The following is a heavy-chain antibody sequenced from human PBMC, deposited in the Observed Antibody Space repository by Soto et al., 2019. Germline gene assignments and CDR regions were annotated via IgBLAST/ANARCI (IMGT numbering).Heavy chain of an antibody. V-gene: IGHV3-30*18. CDR1: GFTFSSYG. D-gene: IGHD6-6*01. CDR3: AKDMWRYSSSSYYFDY. J-gene: IGHJ4*02. Sequence: PAGSLRLSCAASGFTFSSYGMHWVRQAPGKGLEWVAVISYDGSNKYYADSVKGRFTISRDNSKNTLYLQMNSLRAEDTAVYYCAKDMWRYSSSSYYFDYWGQGTLVSVSS. CDR2: ISYDGSNK.